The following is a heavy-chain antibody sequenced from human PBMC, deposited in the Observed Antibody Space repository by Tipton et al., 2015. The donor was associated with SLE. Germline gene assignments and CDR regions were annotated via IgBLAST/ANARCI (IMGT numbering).Heavy chain of an antibody. D-gene: IGHD6-13*01. V-gene: IGHV3-11*01. J-gene: IGHJ4*02. Sequence: SLRLSCAASGFTFDNYGMHWVRQAPGKGLEWVSYISGSGSAKHYADSGKGRFTISRDNAKNSLYLQMDSLRAEDTAVYYCARDRSIAAAGNPFDYWGQGTLVTVSS. CDR2: ISGSGSAK. CDR3: ARDRSIAAAGNPFDY. CDR1: GFTFDNYG.